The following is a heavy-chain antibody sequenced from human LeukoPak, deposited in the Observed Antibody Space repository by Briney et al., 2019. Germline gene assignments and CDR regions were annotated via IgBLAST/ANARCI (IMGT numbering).Heavy chain of an antibody. V-gene: IGHV4-39*07. CDR3: ARGGFITGTKWCYFDY. CDR1: GGSISSSSYY. D-gene: IGHD1-20*01. J-gene: IGHJ4*02. CDR2: IYYSGST. Sequence: SETLSLTCTVSGGSISSSSYYWGWIRQPPGKGLEWIGSIYYSGSTYYNPSLKSRVTISVDTSKNQFSLKLSSVTAADTAVYYCARGGFITGTKWCYFDYWGQGTLVTVSS.